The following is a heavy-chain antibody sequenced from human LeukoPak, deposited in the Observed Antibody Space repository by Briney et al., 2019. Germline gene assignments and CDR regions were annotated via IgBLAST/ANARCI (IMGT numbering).Heavy chain of an antibody. J-gene: IGHJ5*02. CDR2: ISQSGGRST. D-gene: IGHD2-2*01. V-gene: IGHV3-23*01. CDR3: ARDLGCSTSSCRYNWFDP. CDR1: GFTFSSYA. Sequence: GGSLRLSCAASGFTFSSYAMTWVRQAPGEGLEWVAFISQSGGRSTDYADSVRGRFTISRDNSEDTLYLQMNSLRAEDTAVYHCARDLGCSTSSCRYNWFDPWGQGTLVTASS.